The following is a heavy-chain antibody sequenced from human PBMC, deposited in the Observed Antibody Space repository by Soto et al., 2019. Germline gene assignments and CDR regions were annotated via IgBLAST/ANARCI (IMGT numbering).Heavy chain of an antibody. CDR3: TMRNTVTNEVFDY. Sequence: EVQLVESGGGLVKPGGSLRLSCAASGITFSNAWMNWVRQAPGKGLEWVGRIKSKTDGGTTDYAAPVKGRFTISRDDSKNTLYLQMTSLKTEDTAVYYCTMRNTVTNEVFDYWGQGTLVTVSS. CDR2: IKSKTDGGTT. V-gene: IGHV3-15*07. J-gene: IGHJ4*02. CDR1: GITFSNAW. D-gene: IGHD4-17*01.